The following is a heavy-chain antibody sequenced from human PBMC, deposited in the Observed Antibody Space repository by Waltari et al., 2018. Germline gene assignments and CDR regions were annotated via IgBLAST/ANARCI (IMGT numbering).Heavy chain of an antibody. D-gene: IGHD5-18*01. J-gene: IGHJ4*02. CDR3: ARGDKLRSKDTACPDY. V-gene: IGHV4-31*03. Sequence: QVQLQESGPGLVKPSQTLSLTCTVSGGSISSGGYYWSWIRQHPGKGLEWIGYIYYSGSTYYNPSLKRRVTRSVDTAKNQFSRKLSSVTAADTAVYYCARGDKLRSKDTACPDYWGQGTLVTVSS. CDR1: GGSISSGGYY. CDR2: IYYSGST.